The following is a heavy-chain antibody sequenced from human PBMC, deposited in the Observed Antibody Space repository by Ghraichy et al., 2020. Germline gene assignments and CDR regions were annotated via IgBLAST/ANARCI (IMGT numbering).Heavy chain of an antibody. V-gene: IGHV4-39*01. CDR3: ARQNGVSADH. Sequence: SETLSLTCTVSGGSISRGSYYWGWIRQPPGKGLEWIGYISSSGSTYYNPSLRSRVTISADTSKNQFSLKVTSVTAADRAVYYCARQNGVSADHWGQGTLVTVSS. J-gene: IGHJ4*02. CDR1: GGSISRGSYY. D-gene: IGHD1-26*01. CDR2: ISSSGST.